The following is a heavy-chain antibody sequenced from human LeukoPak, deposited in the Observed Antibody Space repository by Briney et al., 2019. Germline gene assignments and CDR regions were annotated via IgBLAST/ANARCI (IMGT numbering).Heavy chain of an antibody. CDR3: ARDMPRGRIDAFDI. CDR1: GFTFSSYS. J-gene: IGHJ3*02. CDR2: ISSSSTYI. Sequence: GGSLRLSCAASGFTFSSYSMNWVRQAPGKGLEWVSSISSSSTYIYYADSVKGRFTISRDNAKNSLYLQMNSLRAEDTAVYYCARDMPRGRIDAFDIWGQGTMVTVSS. V-gene: IGHV3-21*01. D-gene: IGHD2-2*01.